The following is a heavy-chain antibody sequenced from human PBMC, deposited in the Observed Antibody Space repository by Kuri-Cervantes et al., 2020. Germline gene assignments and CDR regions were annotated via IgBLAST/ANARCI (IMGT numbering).Heavy chain of an antibody. CDR2: ISYDGSIK. Sequence: GGSLRLSCAASGFAFSSYAMHWVRQAPGKGLEWVAVISYDGSIKYYADSVKGRFTISRDNSKNTLCLQMNSLRAEDTAVYYCARDKPRYSEKRFDPWGQGTLVTVSS. J-gene: IGHJ5*02. CDR1: GFAFSSYA. CDR3: ARDKPRYSEKRFDP. V-gene: IGHV3-30*16. D-gene: IGHD6-13*01.